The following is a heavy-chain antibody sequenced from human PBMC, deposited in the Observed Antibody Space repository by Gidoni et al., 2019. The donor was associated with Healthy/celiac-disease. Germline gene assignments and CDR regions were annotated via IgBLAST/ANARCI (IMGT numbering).Heavy chain of an antibody. J-gene: IGHJ4*02. V-gene: IGHV3-23*01. CDR3: VANYYDSSGYYGTFDY. Sequence: EVQLLESGGGLVQPGGSLRLPCAAPGFTFSSYAMSWVRQAPGKGLEWVSAISGSGGSTYYADSVKGRFTISRDNSKNTLYLQMNSLRAEDTAVYYCVANYYDSSGYYGTFDYWGQGTLVTVSS. CDR1: GFTFSSYA. CDR2: ISGSGGST. D-gene: IGHD3-22*01.